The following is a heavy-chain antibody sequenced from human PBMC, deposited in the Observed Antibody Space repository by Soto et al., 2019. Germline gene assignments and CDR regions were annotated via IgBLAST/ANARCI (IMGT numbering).Heavy chain of an antibody. CDR3: ARIRRDCSSTSRYLYYYGMDL. Sequence: YGPTLVNPTETLTLTCTVSGFSLSNARMGVSWIRQPPGKALECLAHIFSNDEKSYSTSLKSRLTISKDTSKSQVVLTMTNMDPVDTATYYCARIRRDCSSTSRYLYYYGMDLSGQGTTVTVS. V-gene: IGHV2-26*01. D-gene: IGHD2-2*01. J-gene: IGHJ6*02. CDR2: IFSNDEK. CDR1: GFSLSNARMG.